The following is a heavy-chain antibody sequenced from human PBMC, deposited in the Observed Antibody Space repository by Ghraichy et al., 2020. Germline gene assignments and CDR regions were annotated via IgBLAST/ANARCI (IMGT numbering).Heavy chain of an antibody. CDR2: ISYDGIIK. CDR3: ATGHYYHTSGFQINVDY. D-gene: IGHD3-22*01. J-gene: IGHJ4*02. Sequence: GGSLRLSCGASGFTFSSFAMHWVRQAPGRGLEWVAVISYDGIIKYYADSVKGRFTISRDNSKNTLFLQVNSLRVEDTAVYYCATGHYYHTSGFQINVDYWGQGSLVSVSS. CDR1: GFTFSSFA. V-gene: IGHV3-30*04.